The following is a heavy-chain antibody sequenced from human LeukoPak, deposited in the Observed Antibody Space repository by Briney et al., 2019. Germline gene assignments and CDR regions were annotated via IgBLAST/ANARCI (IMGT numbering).Heavy chain of an antibody. D-gene: IGHD2-2*01. V-gene: IGHV3-66*01. J-gene: IGHJ6*02. CDR3: ARDIVPAASDYYGMDV. Sequence: GGSLRLSCAASGFIVSSNYMSWVRQAPGKGLEWVSVIYSGGSTYYADSVKGRFTISRDNSKNTLYLQMNSLRAEDTAVYYCARDIVPAASDYYGMDVWGQGTTVTVSS. CDR2: IYSGGST. CDR1: GFIVSSNY.